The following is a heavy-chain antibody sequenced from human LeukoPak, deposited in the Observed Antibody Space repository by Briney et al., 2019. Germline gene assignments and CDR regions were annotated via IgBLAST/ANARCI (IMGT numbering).Heavy chain of an antibody. CDR2: ISGSGTDT. CDR3: AGSSGWWAHDY. CDR1: GFTFTDYC. Sequence: PGGSPKLFWAASGFTFTDYCKTLVRQAPGKGLEWVSSISGSGTDTYYADSVRGRFTISRDNSKRTIYVQMVSLRAEDTAIYYCAGSSGWWAHDYWGQGTLVTVSS. D-gene: IGHD6-19*01. J-gene: IGHJ4*02. V-gene: IGHV3-23*01.